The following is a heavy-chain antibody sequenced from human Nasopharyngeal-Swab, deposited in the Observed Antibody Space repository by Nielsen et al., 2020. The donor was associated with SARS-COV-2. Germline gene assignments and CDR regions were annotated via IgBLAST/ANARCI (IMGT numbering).Heavy chain of an antibody. CDR2: IKQDGSEK. J-gene: IGHJ4*02. D-gene: IGHD1-26*01. Sequence: GESLKISCAASGFTFSSYWMRWVRQAPGKGLEWVANIKQDGSEKYYVDSVKGRFTISRDNAKNSLYLQMNSLRAEDTAVYYCARGLRGSYWVYWGQGTLVTVS. V-gene: IGHV3-7*04. CDR3: ARGLRGSYWVY. CDR1: GFTFSSYW.